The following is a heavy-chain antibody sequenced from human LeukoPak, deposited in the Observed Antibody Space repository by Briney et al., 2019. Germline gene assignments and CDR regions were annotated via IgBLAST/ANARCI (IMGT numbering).Heavy chain of an antibody. V-gene: IGHV1-2*02. J-gene: IGHJ3*02. CDR3: AREVGATYDAFDI. Sequence: ASVKVSCKASGHTFTGYYMHWVRQAPGQGLEWMGWINPNSGGTNYAQKFQGRVTMTRDTSISTAYMELSRLRSDDTAVYYCAREVGATYDAFDIWGQGTMVTVSS. D-gene: IGHD1-26*01. CDR2: INPNSGGT. CDR1: GHTFTGYY.